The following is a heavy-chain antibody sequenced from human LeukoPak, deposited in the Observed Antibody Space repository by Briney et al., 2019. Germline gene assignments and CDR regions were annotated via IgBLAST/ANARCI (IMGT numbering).Heavy chain of an antibody. CDR1: GFTFSSYA. D-gene: IGHD4-11*01. V-gene: IGHV3-23*01. J-gene: IGHJ4*02. CDR3: AKSTSMVPVTTFDY. CDR2: ISGSGGST. Sequence: RGSLRLSCAASGFTFSSYAMSWVRQAPGKGLEWVSAISGSGGSTYYADSVKGRFTISRDNSKNTLYLQMNSLRVEDTAVYYCAKSTSMVPVTTFDYWGQGTLVTVSS.